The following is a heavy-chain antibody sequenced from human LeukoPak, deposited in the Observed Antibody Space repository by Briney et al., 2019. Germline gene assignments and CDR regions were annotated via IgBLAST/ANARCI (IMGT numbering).Heavy chain of an antibody. V-gene: IGHV3-53*01. Sequence: GGSLRLSCAASGFTDSSNYMSWVRQAPGKGLEWVSVIYSGGSTYYADSVKGRFTISRDNSKNTLYLQMNSLRAEDTAVYYCARGNHCSGGSCYSLDYWGQGTLVTVSS. D-gene: IGHD2-15*01. CDR2: IYSGGST. CDR3: ARGNHCSGGSCYSLDY. CDR1: GFTDSSNY. J-gene: IGHJ4*02.